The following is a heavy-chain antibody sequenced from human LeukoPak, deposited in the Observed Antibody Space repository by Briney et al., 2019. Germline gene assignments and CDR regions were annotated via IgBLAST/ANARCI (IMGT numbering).Heavy chain of an antibody. CDR1: GFTFSSYW. J-gene: IGHJ4*02. V-gene: IGHV3-74*01. CDR2: INSDGSST. CDR3: ARTKGGSDYFYPFDY. Sequence: GGSLRLSCAASGFTFSSYWMQWVRQAPGKGLVWVSRINSDGSSTSYADSVKDRFTISRDNAKNTLYLQMNSLRAEDTAVYYCARTKGGSDYFYPFDYWGQGTLVTVS. D-gene: IGHD3-22*01.